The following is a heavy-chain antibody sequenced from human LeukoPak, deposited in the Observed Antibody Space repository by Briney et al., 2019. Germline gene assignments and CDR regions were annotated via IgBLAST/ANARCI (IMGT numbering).Heavy chain of an antibody. D-gene: IGHD6-13*01. Sequence: ASVKVSCKASGYTFTSYYMHWVRQAPGQGLEWMGIINPSGGSTSYAQKFQGRVTMTRDTSTSTVYMELSSVRSEDTAVYYCARDISSSWYAYYYYYGMDVWGQGTTVTVSS. V-gene: IGHV1-46*01. CDR2: INPSGGST. CDR3: ARDISSSWYAYYYYYGMDV. CDR1: GYTFTSYY. J-gene: IGHJ6*02.